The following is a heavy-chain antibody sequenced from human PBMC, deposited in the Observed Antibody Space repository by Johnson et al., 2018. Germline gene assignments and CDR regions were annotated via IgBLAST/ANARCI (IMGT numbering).Heavy chain of an antibody. V-gene: IGHV1-3*01. D-gene: IGHD1-26*01. CDR3: ARGDPRVSGGNWYFDL. J-gene: IGHJ2*01. Sequence: QLVQSGVEVKKPGASVKISCKDSGDTFTNYAIHWVRQAPGQRLEWMGWVNAGNGNTKYSQSFQRRVTITRDTSASTAYMELSRLRSEDTGVYYCARGDPRVSGGNWYFDLGGRGTLVTVSS. CDR1: GDTFTNYA. CDR2: VNAGNGNT.